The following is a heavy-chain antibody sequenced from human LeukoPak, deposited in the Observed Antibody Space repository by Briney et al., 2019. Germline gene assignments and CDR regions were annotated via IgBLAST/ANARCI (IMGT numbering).Heavy chain of an antibody. Sequence: SVKVSCKASGGTFSSYAINWVRQAPGQGLEWMGGFIPIFGTANYAQKFQGRVTITADESTSTAYMELSSLRSEDTAVYYCARGGAYASGSYYYYYYMDVWGKGTTVTVSS. CDR3: ARGGAYASGSYYYYYYMDV. D-gene: IGHD3-10*01. V-gene: IGHV1-69*13. J-gene: IGHJ6*03. CDR2: FIPIFGTA. CDR1: GGTFSSYA.